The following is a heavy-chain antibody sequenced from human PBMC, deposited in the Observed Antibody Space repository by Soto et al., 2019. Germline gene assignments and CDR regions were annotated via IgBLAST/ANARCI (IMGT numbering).Heavy chain of an antibody. V-gene: IGHV6-1*01. J-gene: IGHJ4*02. CDR3: ARGGGSSGWYWDYFDY. CDR2: TYYRSKWYN. CDR1: GDRVSSNSAA. D-gene: IGHD6-19*01. Sequence: SQTLSLTCAISGDRVSSNSAAWNWIRQSPSRGLEWLGRTYYRSKWYNDYAVSVKSRITINPDTSKNQFSLQLNSVTPEDTAVYYCARGGGSSGWYWDYFDYWGQGTLVTVSS.